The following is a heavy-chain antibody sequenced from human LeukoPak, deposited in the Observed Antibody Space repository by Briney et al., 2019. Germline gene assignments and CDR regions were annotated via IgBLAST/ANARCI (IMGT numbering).Heavy chain of an antibody. CDR1: GFTFSSYG. CDR3: AKDPTVYYFDY. J-gene: IGHJ4*02. V-gene: IGHV3-30*18. D-gene: IGHD4-17*01. CDR2: VSYDGGTQ. Sequence: GGSLRLSCEASGFTFSSYGMHWVRQAPGKGPEWVAVVSYDGGTQYYADSVKGRFTISRDNSKNTVYLQMNSLRAEDTAVYYCAKDPTVYYFDYWGQGTLVTVSS.